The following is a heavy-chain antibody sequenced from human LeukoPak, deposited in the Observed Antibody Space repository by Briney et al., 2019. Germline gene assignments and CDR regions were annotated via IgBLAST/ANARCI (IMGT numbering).Heavy chain of an antibody. CDR2: ISGSVGST. V-gene: IGHV3-23*01. Sequence: GGSLRLSFAASGFTLSSNARSWFRQAPGKGLEWVSAISGSVGSTYYADSVKGRFTISRDNSKNTLYLQMNSLRAEDTAVYYCAKDQSYYGSGSYYEDWFDPWGQGTLVTVSS. J-gene: IGHJ5*02. CDR1: GFTLSSNA. CDR3: AKDQSYYGSGSYYEDWFDP. D-gene: IGHD3-10*01.